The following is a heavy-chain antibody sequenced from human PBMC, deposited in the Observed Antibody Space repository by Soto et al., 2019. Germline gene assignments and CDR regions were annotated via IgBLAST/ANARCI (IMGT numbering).Heavy chain of an antibody. CDR2: INHSGST. CDR1: GWSFSGYY. V-gene: IGHV4-34*01. D-gene: IGHD2-2*01. CDR3: ARIVVVPAKLYGMDV. Sequence: SETLSLTCSVYGWSFSGYYWSWIRQPPGKGLEWIGEINHSGSTNYNPSLKSRVTISVDTSKNQFSLKLSSVTAADTAVYYCARIVVVPAKLYGMDVWGQGTTVIVSS. J-gene: IGHJ6*02.